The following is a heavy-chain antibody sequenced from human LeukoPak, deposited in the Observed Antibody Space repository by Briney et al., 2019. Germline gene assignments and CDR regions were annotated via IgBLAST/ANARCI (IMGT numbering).Heavy chain of an antibody. D-gene: IGHD3-16*01. CDR2: INSDVRST. CDR1: GFTFSSYW. Sequence: GGSLRLSCAASGFTFSSYWMHWVRQAPGKGLVWVSRINSDVRSTSYADYVKGRFTISRNNAKNTPYLQMNSLRAEDTAVCYCASTTGTIMITFGGVILIPTLGYWGQGTLVTVSS. V-gene: IGHV3-74*01. CDR3: ASTTGTIMITFGGVILIPTLGY. J-gene: IGHJ4*02.